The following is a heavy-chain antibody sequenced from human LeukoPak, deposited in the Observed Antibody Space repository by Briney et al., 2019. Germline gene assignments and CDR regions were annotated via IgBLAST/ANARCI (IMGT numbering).Heavy chain of an antibody. CDR1: GFTFDEYA. V-gene: IGHV3-43*02. J-gene: IGHJ4*02. D-gene: IGHD4-23*01. CDR2: ISGDGGST. CDR3: AKDTSGDYGGNQ. Sequence: GGTLRLSCAASGFTFDEYAMHWVRQAPGKGLEWVSLISGDGGSTYYADSVKGRFTISRDNSKNSLYLQMNSLRTEDTALYSCAKDTSGDYGGNQWGQGTLVTVSS.